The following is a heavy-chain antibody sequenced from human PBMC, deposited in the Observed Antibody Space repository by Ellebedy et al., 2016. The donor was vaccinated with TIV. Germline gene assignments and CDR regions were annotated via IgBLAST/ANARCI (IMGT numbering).Heavy chain of an antibody. J-gene: IGHJ4*02. D-gene: IGHD2-21*02. Sequence: GESLKISCATSGFTFDNFAMRWFRQAPGKGLEWVSAITGSGDRTFYADSVKGRFTVSRDNAKNTLYLQMNSLRAEDTAVYYCTSYCGGDCYWGGYWGQGTLVTVSS. CDR3: TSYCGGDCYWGGY. V-gene: IGHV3-23*01. CDR2: ITGSGDRT. CDR1: GFTFDNFA.